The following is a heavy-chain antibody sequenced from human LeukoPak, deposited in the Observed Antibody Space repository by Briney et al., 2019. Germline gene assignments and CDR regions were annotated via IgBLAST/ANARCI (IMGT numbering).Heavy chain of an antibody. CDR1: GGSISSANHF. CDR3: AREVITPGDSDGFDL. V-gene: IGHV4-30-4*08. D-gene: IGHD2-2*01. Sequence: SETLSLTCTVSGGSISSANHFWSWVRQSPGEGLEWIGYIHYDGRAHYNPSLKSRVSMSLDMSKNQFSLSLSSVTDADTAIYYCAREVITPGDSDGFDLWGQGTMVSVSS. J-gene: IGHJ3*01. CDR2: IHYDGRA.